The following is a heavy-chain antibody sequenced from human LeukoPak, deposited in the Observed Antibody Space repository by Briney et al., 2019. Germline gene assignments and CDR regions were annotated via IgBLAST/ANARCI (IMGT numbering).Heavy chain of an antibody. CDR1: GFTFSSYD. CDR3: ASATRGGYYDH. Sequence: GGSLRLSCAASGFTFSSYDLHWVRQPTGKTLEWVSAISTAGDTYYPGSVKDRFTISRENAKNSLYLQMSSLEAGDTAVYYCASATRGGYYDHWGQGTLVTVSS. CDR2: ISTAGDT. J-gene: IGHJ5*02. D-gene: IGHD3-22*01. V-gene: IGHV3-13*01.